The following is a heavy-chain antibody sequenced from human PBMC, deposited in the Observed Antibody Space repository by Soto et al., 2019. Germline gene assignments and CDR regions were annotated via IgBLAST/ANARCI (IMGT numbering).Heavy chain of an antibody. CDR3: ATTPTRYGSGSPPLN. J-gene: IGHJ4*02. CDR1: AYTFSTFY. CDR2: INPSGGST. V-gene: IGHV1-46*01. Sequence: GASVKVSCKASAYTFSTFYMHWVRQAPGQGLEWMGRINPSGGSTTYAQKFQGRITMTRDTSTSTVYMELSSLRSEDTAVYYCATTPTRYGSGSPPLNWGQGTLVTVSS. D-gene: IGHD3-10*01.